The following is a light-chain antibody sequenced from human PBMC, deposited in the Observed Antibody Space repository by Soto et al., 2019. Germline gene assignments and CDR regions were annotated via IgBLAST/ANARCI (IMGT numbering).Light chain of an antibody. V-gene: IGKV3-20*01. CDR1: QSVSSSY. CDR2: AAS. J-gene: IGKJ2*02. CDR3: QQYSRSPPACT. Sequence: EIVLTQSPGTLSLSPGERATLSCRASQSVSSSYLAWYQQKPGQAPRLLIYAASRRAAGMPDRFSGSGSGTDFALTSSRLELEDFAVYYCQQYSRSPPACTFCQATKLEI.